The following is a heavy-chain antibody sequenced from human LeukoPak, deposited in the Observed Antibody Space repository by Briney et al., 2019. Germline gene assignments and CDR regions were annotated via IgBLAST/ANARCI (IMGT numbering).Heavy chain of an antibody. CDR3: ARGAGIWSGYSRFDY. CDR2: INHSGST. D-gene: IGHD3-3*01. CDR1: GDSISGYY. V-gene: IGHV4-34*01. Sequence: SETLSLTCSVSGDSISGYYWSWIRQPPGKGLEWIGEINHSGSTNYNPSLKSRVTISVDTSKNQFSLKLSSVTAADTAVYYCARGAGIWSGYSRFDYWGQGTLVTVSS. J-gene: IGHJ4*02.